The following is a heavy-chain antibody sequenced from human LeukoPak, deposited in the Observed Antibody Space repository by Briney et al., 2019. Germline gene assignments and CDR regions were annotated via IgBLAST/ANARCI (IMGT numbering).Heavy chain of an antibody. CDR2: ISGDGVTT. Sequence: PGGSLRLPCVASGLPPADVAMHWVRQAPGKGLEWVSLISGDGVTTFYADSVKGRFSISRDNSKNSLSLEMNSLRTEDTAMYYCARESGKFDYWGQGTLVAVSS. CDR3: ARESGKFDY. CDR1: GLPPADVA. V-gene: IGHV3-43*02. J-gene: IGHJ4*02.